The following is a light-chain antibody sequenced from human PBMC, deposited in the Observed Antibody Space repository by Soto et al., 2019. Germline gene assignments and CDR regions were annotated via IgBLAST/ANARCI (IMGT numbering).Light chain of an antibody. Sequence: DIQMTQSPSTLSASVGDRVTITCRASQNIRNGVAWYQQKPGKAPNLLIYDASSLQSGVPSRFSGSGSGTDFNLTISSLQSDHFATYYCQQYSDYKSFGQGTKVEVK. V-gene: IGKV1-5*01. J-gene: IGKJ1*01. CDR3: QQYSDYKS. CDR2: DAS. CDR1: QNIRNG.